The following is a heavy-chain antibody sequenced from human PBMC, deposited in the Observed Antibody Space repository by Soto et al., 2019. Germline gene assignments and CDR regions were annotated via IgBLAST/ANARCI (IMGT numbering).Heavy chain of an antibody. Sequence: PSESLSLTCAVYGGSFSGYYWSWIRQPPGKGLEWIGEINHSGSTNYNPSLKSRVTISVDTSKNQFSLKLSSVTAADTAVYYCARGQSADIAATIRQRDYYYGMDVWGQGTTVTVSS. CDR1: GGSFSGYY. CDR3: ARGQSADIAATIRQRDYYYGMDV. V-gene: IGHV4-34*01. CDR2: INHSGST. J-gene: IGHJ6*02. D-gene: IGHD5-12*01.